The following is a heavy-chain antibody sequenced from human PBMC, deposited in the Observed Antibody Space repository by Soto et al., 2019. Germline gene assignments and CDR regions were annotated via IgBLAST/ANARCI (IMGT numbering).Heavy chain of an antibody. D-gene: IGHD6-19*01. J-gene: IGHJ3*02. CDR3: VRVLKSIGWDNDVFDI. CDR1: GFSLSGYW. Sequence: HPGGSLRLSCAASGFSLSGYWMHWVRQAPGKGLVWVSRIDTYGSATKYADSEEGRFSISKDNAENTLYLQMNNLRADDTAVYYCVRVLKSIGWDNDVFDIWGQGTMVTV. V-gene: IGHV3-74*01. CDR2: IDTYGSAT.